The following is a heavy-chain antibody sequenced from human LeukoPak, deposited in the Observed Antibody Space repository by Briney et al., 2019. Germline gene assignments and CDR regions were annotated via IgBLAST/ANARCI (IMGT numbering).Heavy chain of an antibody. CDR2: IYSGGST. V-gene: IGHV3-53*01. D-gene: IGHD2-8*01. Sequence: GGSLRLSCAASGFTVSSNYMSWVRQAPGKGLEWVSVIYSGGSTYYADSVKGRFTISRGNSKNTLYLQMNSLRAEDTAVYYCARELMGWRENWFDPWGQGTLVTVSS. CDR3: ARELMGWRENWFDP. CDR1: GFTVSSNY. J-gene: IGHJ5*02.